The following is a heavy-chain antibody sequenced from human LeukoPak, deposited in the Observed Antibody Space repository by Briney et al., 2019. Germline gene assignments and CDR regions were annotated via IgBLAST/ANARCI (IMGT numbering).Heavy chain of an antibody. V-gene: IGHV3-23*01. D-gene: IGHD3-10*01. Sequence: PGGSLRLSCAASGFTFSSYAMSWVRQAPGKGLEWVSAISGSGGSTYYADSVKGRFTISRDNSKNTLYLQMNSLRAEDTAVYYCAKPRRGNGSTKGGAFDIWGQGTMVTVSS. CDR3: AKPRRGNGSTKGGAFDI. CDR2: ISGSGGST. J-gene: IGHJ3*02. CDR1: GFTFSSYA.